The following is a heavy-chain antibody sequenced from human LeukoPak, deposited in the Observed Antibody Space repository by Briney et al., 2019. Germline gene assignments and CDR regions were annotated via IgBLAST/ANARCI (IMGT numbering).Heavy chain of an antibody. V-gene: IGHV4-39*07. Sequence: SETLSLTCTVSGGSISSSSYYWGWIRQPPGKGLEWIGYIYYSGNTYYNPSLKSRVTISVDRSKNQFSLKLSSVTAADTAVYYCARDLGYDFWSGRRFDPWGQGTLVTVSS. D-gene: IGHD3-3*01. CDR2: IYYSGNT. CDR1: GGSISSSSYY. J-gene: IGHJ5*02. CDR3: ARDLGYDFWSGRRFDP.